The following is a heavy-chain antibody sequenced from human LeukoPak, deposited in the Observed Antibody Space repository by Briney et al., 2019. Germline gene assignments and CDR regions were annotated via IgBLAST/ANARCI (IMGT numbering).Heavy chain of an antibody. CDR1: GFSLSSYA. CDR2: TSSSDAGK. CDR3: AKAPVTSCRGAFCYPFDS. J-gene: IGHJ4*02. V-gene: IGHV3-23*01. Sequence: PGGSLRLSCTVSGFSLSSYAMSWVRGAPGEGLEWVSATSSSDAGKYYADSVRGRFTISRDNSRNTMYLQMNSLRAEDAAVYYCAKAPVTSCRGAFCYPFDSWGQGTVVTVSS. D-gene: IGHD2-15*01.